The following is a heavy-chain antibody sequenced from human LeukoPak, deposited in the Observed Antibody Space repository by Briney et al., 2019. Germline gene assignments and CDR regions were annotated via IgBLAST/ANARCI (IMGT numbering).Heavy chain of an antibody. D-gene: IGHD3-10*01. CDR3: ASSNLAAMVRGVSNWFDP. Sequence: ASVKVSCKASGGTFSSYAISWVRQAPGQGLEWMGGIIPIFGTANYAQKFQGRVTITTDESTSTAYMELSSLRSEDTAVCYCASSNLAAMVRGVSNWFDPWGQGTLVTVSS. J-gene: IGHJ5*02. V-gene: IGHV1-69*05. CDR2: IIPIFGTA. CDR1: GGTFSSYA.